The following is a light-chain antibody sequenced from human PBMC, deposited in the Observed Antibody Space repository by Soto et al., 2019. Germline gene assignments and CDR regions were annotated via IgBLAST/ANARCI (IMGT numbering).Light chain of an antibody. CDR3: RQSYSTTWT. CDR1: QGISTY. Sequence: DIQMTQSPSSLSASVGDRVTITCRASQGISTYLNWYQQKPGKAPKLLIYAASSLQSGVPSRFSGSGSETDFTLTISSLQPEDFATYSCRQSYSTTWTFGQGTKLDIK. V-gene: IGKV1-39*01. J-gene: IGKJ1*01. CDR2: AAS.